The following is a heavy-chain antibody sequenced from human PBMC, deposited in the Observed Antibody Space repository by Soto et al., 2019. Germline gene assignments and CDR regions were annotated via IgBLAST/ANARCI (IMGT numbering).Heavy chain of an antibody. CDR1: GCTFSSYA. CDR2: ISYDGSNK. CDR3: AREGSHGSGSYFAY. Sequence: QVQLVESGGGVVQPGRSLRLSCAASGCTFSSYAMHWVRQAPGKGLEWVAVISYDGSNKFYADSVKGRFTISRDNSKNTLYLQMNSLRAEDTALYYCAREGSHGSGSYFAYWGQGTLVTVSS. J-gene: IGHJ4*02. V-gene: IGHV3-30-3*01. D-gene: IGHD3-10*01.